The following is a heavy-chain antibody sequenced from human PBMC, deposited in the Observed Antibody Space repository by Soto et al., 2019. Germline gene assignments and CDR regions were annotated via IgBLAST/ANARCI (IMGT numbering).Heavy chain of an antibody. CDR2: ISSSSSYI. Sequence: GGSLRLSCAASGFTFSSYSMNWVRQAPGKGLEWVSSISSSSSYIYYADSVKGRFTISRDNAKNSLYLQMNSLRAEDAAVYYCARDNVFWSGYSGVPTYYYYGMDVWGQGTTVTVSS. J-gene: IGHJ6*02. CDR3: ARDNVFWSGYSGVPTYYYYGMDV. CDR1: GFTFSSYS. V-gene: IGHV3-21*01. D-gene: IGHD3-3*01.